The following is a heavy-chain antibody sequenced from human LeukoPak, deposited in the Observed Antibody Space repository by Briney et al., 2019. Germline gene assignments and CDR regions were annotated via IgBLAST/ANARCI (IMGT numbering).Heavy chain of an antibody. D-gene: IGHD3-3*01. CDR2: IWYDGSNK. J-gene: IGHJ4*02. CDR3: ARSSYDLWSGYPTPYFDY. Sequence: GRSLRLSCAASGFTFSSYGMHWVRQAPGKGLEWVAVIWYDGSNKYYADFVKGRFTISRDNSKNTLYLQMNSLRAEDTAVYYCARSSYDLWSGYPTPYFDYWGQGTLVTVSS. V-gene: IGHV3-33*01. CDR1: GFTFSSYG.